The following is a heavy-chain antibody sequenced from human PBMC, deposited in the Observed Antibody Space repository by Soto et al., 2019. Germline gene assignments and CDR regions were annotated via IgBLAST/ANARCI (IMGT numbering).Heavy chain of an antibody. V-gene: IGHV1-69*01. CDR2: IIPIFGTA. CDR1: GVTFSSYA. D-gene: IGHD3-22*01. J-gene: IGHJ5*02. CDR3: ARDAYYYDSSGYLNWFDP. Sequence: QVQLVQSGAEVKKPGSSVKVSCKASGVTFSSYAISWVRQAPGQGLEWMGGIIPIFGTANYAQKFQGRVTITADESTNTAYMELSSLRSEDTAVYYCARDAYYYDSSGYLNWFDPWGQGTLVTVSS.